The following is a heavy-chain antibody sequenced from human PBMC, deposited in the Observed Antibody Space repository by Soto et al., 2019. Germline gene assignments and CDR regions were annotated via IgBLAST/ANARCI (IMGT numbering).Heavy chain of an antibody. Sequence: SETLSLTCTVSGGSISSYYWSWIRQPPGKGLEWIGYIYYSGSTNYNPSLKSRVTISVDTSKNQFSLKLSSVTAADTAVYYCARGTPYSSSWWECWFDPWGQGTLVTVSS. CDR2: IYYSGST. V-gene: IGHV4-59*01. CDR3: ARGTPYSSSWWECWFDP. J-gene: IGHJ5*02. D-gene: IGHD6-13*01. CDR1: GGSISSYY.